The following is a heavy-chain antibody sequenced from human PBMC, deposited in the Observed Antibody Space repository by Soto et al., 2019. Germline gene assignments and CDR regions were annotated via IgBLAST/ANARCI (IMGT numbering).Heavy chain of an antibody. D-gene: IGHD2-2*02. J-gene: IGHJ6*02. CDR1: GYTFTSYD. Sequence: ASVKVSCKASGYTFTSYDINWVRQAPGQGLEWMGWMNPNSGNTGYAQKFQGRVTMTRNTSISTAYMELSSLRSEDTAVYYCARGLSNCIITSCYRKGSFYGMDVWGQGTTVTVSS. V-gene: IGHV1-8*01. CDR3: ARGLSNCIITSCYRKGSFYGMDV. CDR2: MNPNSGNT.